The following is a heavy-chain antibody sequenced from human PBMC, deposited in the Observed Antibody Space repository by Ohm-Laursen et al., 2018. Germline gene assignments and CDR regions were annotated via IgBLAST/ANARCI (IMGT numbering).Heavy chain of an antibody. CDR2: ISYDGSNK. CDR3: AKGVYGFVDIVATSTSALEY. V-gene: IGHV3-30*18. Sequence: SLRLSCSASGFTFSSYGMHWGRQAPGKGLEWVAVISYDGSNKYYADSVKGRFTISRDNSKNTLYLQMNSLRAEDTAVYYCAKGVYGFVDIVATSTSALEYWGQGTMVTVSS. D-gene: IGHD5-12*01. J-gene: IGHJ4*02. CDR1: GFTFSSYG.